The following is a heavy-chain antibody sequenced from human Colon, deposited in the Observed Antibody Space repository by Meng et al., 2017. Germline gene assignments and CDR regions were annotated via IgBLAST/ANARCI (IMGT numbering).Heavy chain of an antibody. CDR2: ISEGGGN. V-gene: IGHV4-34*01. CDR3: ARGQGFLLHYFDN. Sequence: QVRHKQCGGRVLKPSETRALSCDGDGGSFSRDFCSWIRQTPGKGMEWIGGISEGGGNLYKPSLKSRVFISVDTSNSELTLKLTSVTDADTGVYYCARGQGFLLHYFDNWGQGTLVTVSS. J-gene: IGHJ4*02. CDR1: GGSFSRDF. D-gene: IGHD3-22*01.